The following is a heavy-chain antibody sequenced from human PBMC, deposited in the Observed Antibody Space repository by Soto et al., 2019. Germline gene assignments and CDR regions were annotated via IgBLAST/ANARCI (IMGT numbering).Heavy chain of an antibody. V-gene: IGHV1-18*01. Sequence: ASVKVSCKASGYTFTSYGISWVRQAPGQGLEWMGWISAYNGNTNYAQKLQGRVTMTTDTSTSTAYMELRSLRSDDTAVYYCAREVPPGIKIFGVVTSSPTVDYWGQGTLVTVSS. D-gene: IGHD3-3*01. CDR3: AREVPPGIKIFGVVTSSPTVDY. CDR1: GYTFTSYG. CDR2: ISAYNGNT. J-gene: IGHJ4*02.